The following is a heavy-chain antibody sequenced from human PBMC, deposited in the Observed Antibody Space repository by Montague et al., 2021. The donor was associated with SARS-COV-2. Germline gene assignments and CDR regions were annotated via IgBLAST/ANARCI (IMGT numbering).Heavy chain of an antibody. CDR1: GGSFSTYS. CDR2: IYHGGST. CDR3: ARLGDGVVPSPILGVGPYYAYCYGDV. J-gene: IGHJ6*03. Sequence: SETLSLTCAVHGGSFSTYSWNWIRQPPGKGLEWIGEIYHGGSTNYNPSLKSRVTISADTSKNQFSLKLTSVSAAATAVYYCARLGDGVVPSPILGVGPYYAYCYGDVWGKGTTVTVSS. V-gene: IGHV4-34*01. D-gene: IGHD3-3*01.